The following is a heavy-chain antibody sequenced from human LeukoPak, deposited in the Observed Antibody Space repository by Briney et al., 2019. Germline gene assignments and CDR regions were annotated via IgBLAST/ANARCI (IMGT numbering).Heavy chain of an antibody. J-gene: IGHJ4*02. CDR3: ARGPRASLERLFRYFDY. Sequence: GASVKVSFKASGYTFTGYYIHWIRQAPGQGLEWMGGINSDSGVTNYAQKFQDRVTMARDASISTAYMDLSRLRSDDSAVYYCARGPRASLERLFRYFDYWGQGTLVTVSS. CDR2: INSDSGVT. CDR1: GYTFTGYY. V-gene: IGHV1-2*02. D-gene: IGHD3-3*01.